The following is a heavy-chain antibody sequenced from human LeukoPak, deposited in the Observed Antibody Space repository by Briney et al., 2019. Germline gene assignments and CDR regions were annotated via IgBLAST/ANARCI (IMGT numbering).Heavy chain of an antibody. CDR2: IYSGGST. Sequence: GWALRDSCVCTHCSDVSNYMTGVGQAPGKGLEWVSLIYSGGSTYYADSVKGRFTISRDNSKNTLYLQMNSLRAEDTAVYYCAREWSIWGQGTMVTVSS. J-gene: IGHJ3*02. CDR3: AREWSI. CDR1: HCSDVSNY. V-gene: IGHV3-66*01. D-gene: IGHD2-8*01.